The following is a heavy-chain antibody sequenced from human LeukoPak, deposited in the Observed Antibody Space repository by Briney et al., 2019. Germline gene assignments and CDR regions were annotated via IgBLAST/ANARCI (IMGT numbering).Heavy chain of an antibody. Sequence: SETLSLTCTVPGGSISSYYWSWIRQPAGKGLEWIGRIYTSGSTNYNPSLKSRVTMSVDTSKNQFSLKLSSVTAADTAVYYCASSVVTPPTYYYYYYMDVWGKGTTVTVSS. V-gene: IGHV4-4*07. CDR3: ASSVVTPPTYYYYYYMDV. CDR1: GGSISSYY. CDR2: IYTSGST. D-gene: IGHD4-23*01. J-gene: IGHJ6*03.